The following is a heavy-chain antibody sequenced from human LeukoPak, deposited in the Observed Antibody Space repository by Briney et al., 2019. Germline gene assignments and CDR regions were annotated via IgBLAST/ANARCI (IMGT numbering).Heavy chain of an antibody. CDR2: IKPKSGGT. CDR3: ASAESHDYGET. D-gene: IGHD3-16*01. Sequence: ASVKVSCKASGHTLTGYYLHWVRQAPGQGLEWMGWIKPKSGGTQFAQKFQGRVTMDRDTSLSTVYMELSGLRSGDTAIYYYASAESHDYGETWGQGTLVTVSS. J-gene: IGHJ4*02. CDR1: GHTLTGYY. V-gene: IGHV1-2*02.